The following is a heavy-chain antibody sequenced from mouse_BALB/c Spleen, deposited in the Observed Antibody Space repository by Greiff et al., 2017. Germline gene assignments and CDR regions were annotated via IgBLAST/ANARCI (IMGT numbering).Heavy chain of an antibody. J-gene: IGHJ2*01. CDR1: GFTFSSYA. D-gene: IGHD1-1*01. Sequence: EVKVVESGGGLVKPGGSLKLSCAASGFTFSSYAMSWVRQSPEKRLEWVAEISSGGSYTYYPDTVTGRFTISRDNAKNTLYLEMSSLRSEDTAMYYCARVLLRKYYFDYWGQGTTLTVSS. V-gene: IGHV5-9-4*01. CDR2: ISSGGSYT. CDR3: ARVLLRKYYFDY.